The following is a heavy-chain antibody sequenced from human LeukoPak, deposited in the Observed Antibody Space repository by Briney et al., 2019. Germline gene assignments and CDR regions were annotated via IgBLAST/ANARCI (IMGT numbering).Heavy chain of an antibody. CDR3: ARHTESGYSSGWLTDAFDI. J-gene: IGHJ3*02. CDR2: IYYSGST. CDR1: GGSISSSSYY. V-gene: IGHV4-39*01. Sequence: SETLSLTCTVSGGSISSSSYYWGWIRQPPGKGLEWIGSIYYSGSTYYNPSLKGRVTISVDTSKNQFSLKLSSVTAADTAVYYCARHTESGYSSGWLTDAFDIWGQGTMVTVSS. D-gene: IGHD6-19*01.